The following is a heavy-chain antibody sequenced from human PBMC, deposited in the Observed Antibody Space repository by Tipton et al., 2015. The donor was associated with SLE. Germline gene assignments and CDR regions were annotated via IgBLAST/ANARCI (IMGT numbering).Heavy chain of an antibody. D-gene: IGHD1-26*01. CDR1: GFTFSSYD. J-gene: IGHJ6*03. Sequence: SLRLSCAASGFTFSSYDMVWVRQAPGKGLEWVSGITTGGGRTEYADSVKGRFTISRDNSKNTLYLQMNSLRAEDTAVYYCAKTWEYYFHMDVWGKGTTVTVS. CDR2: ITTGGGRT. V-gene: IGHV3-23*01. CDR3: AKTWEYYFHMDV.